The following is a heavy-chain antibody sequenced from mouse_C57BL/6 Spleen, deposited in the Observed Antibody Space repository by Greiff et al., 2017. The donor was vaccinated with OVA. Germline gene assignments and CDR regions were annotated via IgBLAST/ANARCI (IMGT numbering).Heavy chain of an antibody. CDR3: TRSEDGYRFYYAMDY. D-gene: IGHD2-3*01. Sequence: QVQLQQSGAELVRPGASVTLSCKASGYTFTDYEMHWVKQTPVHGLEWIGAIDPETGGTAYNQKFKGKAILTADKSSSTAYMELRSLTSEDSAVYYCTRSEDGYRFYYAMDYWGQGTSVTVSS. V-gene: IGHV1-15*01. CDR1: GYTFTDYE. J-gene: IGHJ4*01. CDR2: IDPETGGT.